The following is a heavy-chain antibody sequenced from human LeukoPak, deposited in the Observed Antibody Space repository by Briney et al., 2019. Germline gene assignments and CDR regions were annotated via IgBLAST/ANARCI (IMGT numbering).Heavy chain of an antibody. J-gene: IGHJ4*02. CDR3: ARGVINRYGFDF. CDR2: TITDGGTT. CDR1: ACAFSNDW. V-gene: IGHV3-74*01. Sequence: GSYLRRSSADPACAFSNDWTYGFGPAPRKGLAWVSRTITDGGTTNSADSVKVRFTISRGNAKNTVYLQMNSLRGEDTAVYYCARGVINRYGFDFGGQGTLVTVSS. D-gene: IGHD2-21*01.